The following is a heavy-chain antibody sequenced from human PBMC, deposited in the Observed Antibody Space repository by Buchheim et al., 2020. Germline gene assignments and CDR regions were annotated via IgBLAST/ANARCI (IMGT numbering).Heavy chain of an antibody. V-gene: IGHV3-20*04. CDR2: INWNVGTT. Sequence: EVQLVESGGRVVRPGGSLRLSCAASGVTFDGYDLTWVRQAPGKGLEWVSGINWNVGTTGYAVSVKGRFTISRDNAKNSLYLQMNSLRADDTAFYYCARGGFSGSASDYWGQGTL. CDR1: GVTFDGYD. D-gene: IGHD6-19*01. CDR3: ARGGFSGSASDY. J-gene: IGHJ4*02.